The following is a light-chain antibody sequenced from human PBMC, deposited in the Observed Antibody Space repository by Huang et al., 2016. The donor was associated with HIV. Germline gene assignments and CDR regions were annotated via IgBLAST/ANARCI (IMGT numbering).Light chain of an antibody. CDR1: QSLGSSS. CDR2: ATS. CDR3: QRYGSSPPYT. Sequence: EVVLTQSLDTLSLSPGERATLSCRASQSLGSSSLAWYQQKPGQAPRLLIYATSTRPTGIPDRFSGSGSGTDFSLTVTRLEPEDFAVYYCQRYGSSPPYTFGQGTKLEI. J-gene: IGKJ2*01. V-gene: IGKV3-20*01.